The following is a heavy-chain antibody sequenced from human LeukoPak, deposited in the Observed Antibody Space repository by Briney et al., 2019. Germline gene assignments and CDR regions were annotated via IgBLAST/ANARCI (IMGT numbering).Heavy chain of an antibody. J-gene: IGHJ5*02. CDR1: GFTFSSYA. CDR3: ARTWFGELWNWFDP. V-gene: IGHV3-23*01. D-gene: IGHD3-10*01. CDR2: ISGSGGST. Sequence: PGGSLRLSCAASGFTFSSYAMSWVRQAPGKGLEWVSAISGSGGSTYYADSVKGRFTISRDNSKNTLYLQMNSLRAEDTAVYYCARTWFGELWNWFDPWGQGTLVTVSS.